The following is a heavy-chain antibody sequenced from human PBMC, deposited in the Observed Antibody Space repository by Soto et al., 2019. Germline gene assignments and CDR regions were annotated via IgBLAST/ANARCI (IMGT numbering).Heavy chain of an antibody. CDR3: ASKGSSGYYWFDP. J-gene: IGHJ5*02. V-gene: IGHV3-21*01. Sequence: EVQLVESGGGLVKPGGSLRLSCAASGFTFSSYSMNWVRQAPGKGLEWVSSISSSSYIYYADSVKGRFTISRDNAKNSLYLQMNSLRAEDTAVYYCASKGSSGYYWFDPWGQGTLVTVSS. D-gene: IGHD3-22*01. CDR1: GFTFSSYS. CDR2: ISSSSYI.